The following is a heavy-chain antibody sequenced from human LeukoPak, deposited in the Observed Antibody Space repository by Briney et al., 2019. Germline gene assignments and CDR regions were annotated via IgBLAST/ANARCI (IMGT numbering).Heavy chain of an antibody. J-gene: IGHJ4*02. CDR1: GFTFSSYA. D-gene: IGHD2/OR15-2a*01. CDR3: ATNVL. Sequence: RSGGSLRLSCAASGFTFSSYAMSWVRQAPGKGLEWVAVISYDGSNKYYADSVKGRFTISRDNSKNTLYLQMNSLRAEDTAVYYCATNVLRGQGILVTVSS. V-gene: IGHV3-30-3*01. CDR2: ISYDGSNK.